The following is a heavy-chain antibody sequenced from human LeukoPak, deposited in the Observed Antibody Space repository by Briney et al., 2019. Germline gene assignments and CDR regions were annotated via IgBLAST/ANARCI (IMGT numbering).Heavy chain of an antibody. Sequence: PGRSLRLSCTASGFTFGDYAMSWVRQAPGKGLEWVGFIRSKDYGGTTEYAASVKGRFTISRDDSKSNAYLQMNSLKTEDTAVYYGTRGGGYCSSTSCYEPYYYGMDAWGQGTTVTVSS. V-gene: IGHV3-49*04. CDR3: TRGGGYCSSTSCYEPYYYGMDA. D-gene: IGHD2-2*03. CDR1: GFTFGDYA. CDR2: IRSKDYGGTT. J-gene: IGHJ6*02.